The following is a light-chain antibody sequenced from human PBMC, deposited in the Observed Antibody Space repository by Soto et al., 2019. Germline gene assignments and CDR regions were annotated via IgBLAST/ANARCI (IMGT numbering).Light chain of an antibody. Sequence: DIQMTQSPSSLSASVGDRVTITCRASQSISSYLNWYQQKPGKAPKLLIYAASSLQSGVPSRFSGSGTGADFTLTISRLQPDDFANYYWQQSYSTLWTFGQGPQVEIK. V-gene: IGKV1-39*01. J-gene: IGKJ1*01. CDR2: AAS. CDR3: QQSYSTLWT. CDR1: QSISSY.